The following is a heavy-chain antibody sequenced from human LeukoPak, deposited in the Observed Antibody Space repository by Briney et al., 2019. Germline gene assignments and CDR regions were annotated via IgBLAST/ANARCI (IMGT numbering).Heavy chain of an antibody. D-gene: IGHD6-6*01. CDR2: IIPIFGIA. CDR3: ARGGSSSSFHYYYYYMDV. Sequence: SVKVSCKASGGTFSSYAISWVRQAPGQGLEWMGGIIPIFGIANYAQKFQGRVTITTDESTSTAYMELSSLRSEDTAVYYCARGGSSSSFHYYYYYMDVWGKGTTVTVSS. V-gene: IGHV1-69*05. CDR1: GGTFSSYA. J-gene: IGHJ6*03.